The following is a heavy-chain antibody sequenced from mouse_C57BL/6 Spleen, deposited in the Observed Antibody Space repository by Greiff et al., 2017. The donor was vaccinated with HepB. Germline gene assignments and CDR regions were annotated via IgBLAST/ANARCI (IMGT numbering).Heavy chain of an antibody. D-gene: IGHD2-4*01. J-gene: IGHJ2*01. V-gene: IGHV3-6*01. CDR1: GYSITSGYY. CDR3: ARDPSYDYDDGAFDY. CDR2: ISYDGSN. Sequence: EVQLQESGPGLVKPSQSLSLTCSVTGYSITSGYYWNWMRQFPGNKLEWMGYISYDGSNNYNPSLKNRISITRDTSKNQFFLKLNSVTTEDTATYYCARDPSYDYDDGAFDYWGQGTTLTVSS.